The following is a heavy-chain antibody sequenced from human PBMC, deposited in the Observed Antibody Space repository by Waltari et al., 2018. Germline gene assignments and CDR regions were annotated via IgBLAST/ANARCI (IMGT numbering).Heavy chain of an antibody. D-gene: IGHD2-15*01. V-gene: IGHV4-59*11. Sequence: QVQLQESGPGLVKPSETLSITCTLSGGSISRHYWSWIRQPPGKGLEWIGYIYYSGSTNYNPSLKSRVTISVDTSKSQFSLKLSSVTAADTAVDYCARLVVVAAQYYFDYWGQGTLVTVSS. CDR3: ARLVVVAAQYYFDY. J-gene: IGHJ4*02. CDR1: GGSISRHY. CDR2: IYYSGST.